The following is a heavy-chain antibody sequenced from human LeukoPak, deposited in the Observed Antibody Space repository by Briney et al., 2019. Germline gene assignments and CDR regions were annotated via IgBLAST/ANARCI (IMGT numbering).Heavy chain of an antibody. Sequence: GVSLRLSCAASGFTFSSYAMSWVRQAPGKGLEWVAFIRYDGSNKYYADSVKGRFTISRDNSKNTLYLQMNSLRAEDTAVYYCAKDAKYGSGSYSLPAYFQHWGQGTLVTVSS. CDR2: IRYDGSNK. J-gene: IGHJ1*01. V-gene: IGHV3-30*02. CDR1: GFTFSSYA. CDR3: AKDAKYGSGSYSLPAYFQH. D-gene: IGHD3-10*01.